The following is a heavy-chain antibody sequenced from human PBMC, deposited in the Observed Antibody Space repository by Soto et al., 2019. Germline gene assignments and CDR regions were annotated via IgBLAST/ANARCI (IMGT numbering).Heavy chain of an antibody. V-gene: IGHV3-11*01. CDR3: ARVHALTTVTSILAFDI. J-gene: IGHJ3*02. CDR2: ISSSGSTI. D-gene: IGHD4-4*01. CDR1: GFNFSDYY. Sequence: QVQLVESGGGLVKPGGSLRLSCAASGFNFSDYYMSWIRQAPEKGVEWVSYISSSGSTIYYADSVKGRFTISRDNAKNSLYLQMNSLRAADTAVYFFARVHALTTVTSILAFDIWGQGTMVTVSS.